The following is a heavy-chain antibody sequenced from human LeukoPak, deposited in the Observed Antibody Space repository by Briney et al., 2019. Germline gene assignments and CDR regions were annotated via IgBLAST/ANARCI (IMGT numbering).Heavy chain of an antibody. CDR3: ARGFRNTVTEEYYFDY. D-gene: IGHD4-11*01. V-gene: IGHV3-7*01. CDR1: RYTFSSYW. J-gene: IGHJ4*02. Sequence: GGSVRLSCAASRYTFSSYWMSWVRQAPGKGREWVANIKQDGSEKYYVDSVKGRFTISRYNDKNSLYLQMNSLEAWRTALYYRARGFRNTVTEEYYFDYWAQGPLVTVSS. CDR2: IKQDGSEK.